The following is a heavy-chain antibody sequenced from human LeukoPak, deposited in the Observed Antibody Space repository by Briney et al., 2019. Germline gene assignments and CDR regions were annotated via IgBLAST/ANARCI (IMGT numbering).Heavy chain of an antibody. CDR1: GLTFSSYA. V-gene: IGHV3-30*01. Sequence: GGSLRLTRAASGLTFSSYAMHWVRQAPGKGLEWVAVISYDGSNKYYADSVKGRFTISRDNSKNTLYLQMNSLRAEDTAVYYCARDSAGDYWGQGTLVTVSS. J-gene: IGHJ4*02. CDR3: ARDSAGDY. D-gene: IGHD6-19*01. CDR2: ISYDGSNK.